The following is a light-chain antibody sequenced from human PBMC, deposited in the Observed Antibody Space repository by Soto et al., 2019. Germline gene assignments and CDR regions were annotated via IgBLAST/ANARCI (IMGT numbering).Light chain of an antibody. Sequence: QSVLTQTPSASGTPGQRVSISCSGGRLNIGSNLVNWYQQLPGTAPKLLIYSNVQRSSGVPDRFSGSKSGTSASLAISGLQSEDEADYYCAAWDDTLKGVIFGGGTKLTVL. J-gene: IGLJ2*01. CDR1: RLNIGSNL. CDR3: AAWDDTLKGVI. CDR2: SNV. V-gene: IGLV1-44*01.